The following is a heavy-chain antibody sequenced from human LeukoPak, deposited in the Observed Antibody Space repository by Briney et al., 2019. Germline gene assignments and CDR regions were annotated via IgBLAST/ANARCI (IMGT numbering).Heavy chain of an antibody. CDR2: ITSSSTTM. Sequence: PGGSLRLSCAASGFTFSAYSMNWVRQAPGKGLEWVSSITSSSTTMYYADSVKGRFTISRDNAKNSLYLQMNSLRAEDTAVYYCARGPPLFDPWGQGTLVAVSS. CDR3: ARGPPLFDP. J-gene: IGHJ5*02. CDR1: GFTFSAYS. V-gene: IGHV3-48*04.